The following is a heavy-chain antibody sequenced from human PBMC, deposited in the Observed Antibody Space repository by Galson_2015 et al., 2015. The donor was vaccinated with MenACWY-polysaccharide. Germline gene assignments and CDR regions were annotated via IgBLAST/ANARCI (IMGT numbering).Heavy chain of an antibody. V-gene: IGHV3-74*01. J-gene: IGHJ5*02. CDR1: GFTFSSYW. CDR2: ISSDGSST. CDR3: AKDSTDFWSVAGRFDH. D-gene: IGHD3-3*01. Sequence: SLRLSRAASGFTFSSYWMHWVRQVPGKGLVWVSRISSDGSSTSYADSVKSRFTISRDNAKNTLHLQMNSLRVEDTAVYYCAKDSTDFWSVAGRFDHWGQGTLVTVSS.